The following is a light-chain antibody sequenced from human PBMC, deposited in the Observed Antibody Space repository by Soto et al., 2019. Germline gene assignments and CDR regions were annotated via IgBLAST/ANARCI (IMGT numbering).Light chain of an antibody. Sequence: QSVLTQPPSVSGAPGQRVTISCTGSSSNIGAGYDVHWYQQLPGTAPKLLIYGNSNRPSGVPDRYSGSKSGTSASLAITGLEAEDEADYYCQSYDSSRSADEVFGGGTKLTVL. J-gene: IGLJ2*01. CDR3: QSYDSSRSADEV. CDR1: SSNIGAGYD. V-gene: IGLV1-40*01. CDR2: GNS.